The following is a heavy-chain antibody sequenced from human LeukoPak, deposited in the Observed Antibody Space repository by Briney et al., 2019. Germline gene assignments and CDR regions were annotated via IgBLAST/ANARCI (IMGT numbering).Heavy chain of an antibody. V-gene: IGHV4-39*07. D-gene: IGHD3-22*01. Sequence: SETLSLTCTVSGGSISINNYYWSWIRQPPGKGLEWIGEINHSGSTNYNPSLKSRVTISVDTSKNQFSLKLSSVTAADTAVYYCARRPGANFSDSSGYYYHFDYWGQGTLVTVSS. CDR1: GGSISINNYY. CDR3: ARRPGANFSDSSGYYYHFDY. CDR2: INHSGST. J-gene: IGHJ4*02.